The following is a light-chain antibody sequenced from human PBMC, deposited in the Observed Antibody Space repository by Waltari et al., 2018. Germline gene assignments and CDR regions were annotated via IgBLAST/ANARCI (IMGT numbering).Light chain of an antibody. J-gene: IGKJ1*01. CDR2: AAS. CDR3: LQDHNYPWT. CDR1: QDIRSD. Sequence: AIQMTQSPSSLSVSVGDRVTITCRASQDIRSDLGWYQQKPGKAPKLLIYAASSLQSGVPSRFSGSGSGTDFTLTISSLQPEDFASYYCLQDHNYPWTSGQGTTVEIK. V-gene: IGKV1-6*01.